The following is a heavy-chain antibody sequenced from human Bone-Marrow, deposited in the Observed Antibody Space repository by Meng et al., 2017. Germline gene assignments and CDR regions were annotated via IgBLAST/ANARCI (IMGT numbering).Heavy chain of an antibody. D-gene: IGHD3-22*01. CDR3: ARDANPYYYDSSGYYYNWFDP. CDR1: GFTFSSYA. Sequence: GGSLRLSCAASGFTFSSYAMHWVRQAPGKGLEWVAVISYDGSNKYYADSVKGRFTISRDNSKNTLYLQMNSLRAEDTAVYYCARDANPYYYDSSGYYYNWFDPWGQGTLVTVSS. V-gene: IGHV3-30*01. J-gene: IGHJ5*02. CDR2: ISYDGSNK.